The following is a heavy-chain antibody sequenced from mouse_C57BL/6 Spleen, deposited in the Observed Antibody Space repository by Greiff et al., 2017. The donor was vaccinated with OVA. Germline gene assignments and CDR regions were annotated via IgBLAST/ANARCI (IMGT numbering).Heavy chain of an antibody. CDR2: ISYDGSN. D-gene: IGHD1-1*01. J-gene: IGHJ1*03. Sequence: VQLKESGPGLVKPSQSLSLTCSVTGYSITSGYYWNWIRQFPGNKLEWMGYISYDGSNNYNPSLKNRISITRDTSKNQFFLKLNSVTTEDTATYDCARDPTTVVAPGYFDVWGTGTTVTVSS. CDR3: ARDPTTVVAPGYFDV. CDR1: GYSITSGYY. V-gene: IGHV3-6*01.